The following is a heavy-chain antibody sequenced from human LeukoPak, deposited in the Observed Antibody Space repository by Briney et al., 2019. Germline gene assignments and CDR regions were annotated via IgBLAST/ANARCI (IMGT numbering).Heavy chain of an antibody. J-gene: IGHJ4*02. CDR2: IKQDGSEK. D-gene: IGHD3-10*01. CDR3: ARSMVREVAFFDY. CDR1: GFTFSSYW. V-gene: IGHV3-7*01. Sequence: GGSLRLSCAASGFTFSSYWMSWVRQAPGKGLEWVANIKQDGSEKYYVDSVKGRFTISRDNAKNSLYLQMNSLRAEDTAVYYCARSMVREVAFFDYWGQGTLVTVSS.